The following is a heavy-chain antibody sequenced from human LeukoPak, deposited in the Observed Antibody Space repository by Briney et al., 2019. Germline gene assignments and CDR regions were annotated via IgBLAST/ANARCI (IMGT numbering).Heavy chain of an antibody. CDR2: INPNSGGT. CDR1: GYTFTGYY. D-gene: IGHD6-19*01. J-gene: IGHJ5*02. V-gene: IGHV1-2*02. Sequence: GASVKVSCKASGYTFTGYYMHWVRQAPGQGLEWMGWINPNSGGTNYAQKIQGRVSRTRDTSISTAYMVLSRLRSDDTAVYYLARDGGLWLPYNWFRPWGQGTLVPVPS. CDR3: ARDGGLWLPYNWFRP.